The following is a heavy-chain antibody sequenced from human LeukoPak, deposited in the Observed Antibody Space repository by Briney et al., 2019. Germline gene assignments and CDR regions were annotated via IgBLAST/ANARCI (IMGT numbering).Heavy chain of an antibody. CDR3: ASEGTTGTTWGPDY. D-gene: IGHD1-1*01. CDR2: IDIVGFST. Sequence: GGGLRVSCVAPRFTFNTYWMHWVRQAPGKGLGWVSRIDIVGFSTAYADSVKGRVSLSRETATKTLCIQMNSLEGEGTAVYYFASEGTTGTTWGPDYWGQGTLVTVSS. V-gene: IGHV3-74*01. CDR1: RFTFNTYW. J-gene: IGHJ4*02.